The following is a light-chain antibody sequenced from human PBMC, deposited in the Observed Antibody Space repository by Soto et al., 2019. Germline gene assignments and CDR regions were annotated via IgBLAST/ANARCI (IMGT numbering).Light chain of an antibody. J-gene: IGLJ2*01. CDR2: EGS. Sequence: QSALTQPASVSGSPGQSIIISCTGTSIDVGTYNLVSWYQHHPGKAPKLMIYEGSQRPSWVSNRFSGSKSGNTASLTISGLQAEDEADYYCCSFVGDTTIFGGGTKVTVL. CDR3: CSFVGDTTI. V-gene: IGLV2-23*01. CDR1: SIDVGTYNL.